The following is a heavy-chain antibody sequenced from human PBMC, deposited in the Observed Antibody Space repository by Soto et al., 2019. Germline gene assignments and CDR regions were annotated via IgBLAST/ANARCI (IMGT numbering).Heavy chain of an antibody. CDR3: ARDAGAARPFDY. V-gene: IGHV4-61*01. D-gene: IGHD6-6*01. CDR2: IYYSGST. CDR1: GGSVSSGSYY. J-gene: IGHJ4*02. Sequence: QVQLQESGPGLVKPSETLSLTCTVSGGSVSSGSYYWSWIRQPPGKGLEWIGYIYYSGSTNYNPSLDSRVTISVDTSKNQFSLKLSSVTAADTAVYYCARDAGAARPFDYWGQGTLVTVSS.